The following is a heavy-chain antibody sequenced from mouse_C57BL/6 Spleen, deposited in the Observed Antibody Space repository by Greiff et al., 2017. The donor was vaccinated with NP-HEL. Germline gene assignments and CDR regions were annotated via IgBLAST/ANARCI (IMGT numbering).Heavy chain of an antibody. CDR3: ARGDYGNYPWFAY. V-gene: IGHV1-82*01. CDR2: FYPGDGDT. D-gene: IGHD2-1*01. Sequence: QVQLQQSGPELVKPGASVKISCKASGYAFSSSWMNWVKQRPGKGLEWIGRFYPGDGDTNYNGKFKGKATLTADKSSSTAYMQLSGLTSEDSAVYFCARGDYGNYPWFAYWGQGTLVTVAA. J-gene: IGHJ3*01. CDR1: GYAFSSSW.